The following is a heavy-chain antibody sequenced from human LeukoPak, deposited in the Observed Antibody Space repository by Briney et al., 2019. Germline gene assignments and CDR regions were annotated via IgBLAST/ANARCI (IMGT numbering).Heavy chain of an antibody. Sequence: AASVKVSCKASGYTFTSYGISWVRQAPGQGLERMGWISAYNGNTNYAQKLQGRVTMTTDTSTSTAYMELRSLRSDDTAVYYCAREGDYYDFWSGLTYLDYWGQGTLVTVSS. D-gene: IGHD3-3*01. CDR1: GYTFTSYG. CDR2: ISAYNGNT. CDR3: AREGDYYDFWSGLTYLDY. J-gene: IGHJ4*02. V-gene: IGHV1-18*01.